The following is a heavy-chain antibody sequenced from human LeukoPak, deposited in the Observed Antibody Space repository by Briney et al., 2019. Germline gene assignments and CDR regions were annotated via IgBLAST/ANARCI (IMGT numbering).Heavy chain of an antibody. CDR1: GGSISSSSYY. CDR2: IYYSGST. CDR3: ARGGYCSSTSCYEYWFAP. Sequence: SETLSLTCTVSGGSISSSSYYWGWIRQPPGKGLEWIGIIYYSGSTYYNPSLKSRLTISVDTSKNQFSLKLSSVTATDTAVYYCARGGYCSSTSCYEYWFAPWGRGPLVTVSS. V-gene: IGHV4-39*01. D-gene: IGHD2-2*01. J-gene: IGHJ5*02.